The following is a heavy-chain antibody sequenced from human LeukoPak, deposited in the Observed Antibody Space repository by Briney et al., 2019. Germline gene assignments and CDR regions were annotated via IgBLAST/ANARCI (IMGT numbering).Heavy chain of an antibody. Sequence: GASVKVSCKAPGYTFTGYYIHWVRQAPGQGLEGMGRISPNSGGTNYAQKFQGRVTMTRDTSISTAYMELSRLRSGDTAVYCCARRVTTTAFDIWGQGTMVTVSS. D-gene: IGHD4-11*01. CDR3: ARRVTTTAFDI. J-gene: IGHJ3*02. CDR2: ISPNSGGT. CDR1: GYTFTGYY. V-gene: IGHV1-2*06.